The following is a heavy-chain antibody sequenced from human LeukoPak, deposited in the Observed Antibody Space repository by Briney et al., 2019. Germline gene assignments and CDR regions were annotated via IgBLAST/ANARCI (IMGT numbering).Heavy chain of an antibody. Sequence: SETLSLTCTVSGGSISSYYWTWIRQPPGKGLELIGYIHYNGGTNYNPSLKSRVTLSVDTSKNQISLKLSSVTAADTAEYFCARGTAAASGSFDYWGQGTRVTVSS. D-gene: IGHD1-14*01. CDR3: ARGTAAASGSFDY. V-gene: IGHV4-59*08. CDR2: IHYNGGT. J-gene: IGHJ4*02. CDR1: GGSISSYY.